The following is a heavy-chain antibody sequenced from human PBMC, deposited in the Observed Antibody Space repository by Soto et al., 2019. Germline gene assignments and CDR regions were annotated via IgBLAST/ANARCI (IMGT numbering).Heavy chain of an antibody. CDR1: GYTFTSYG. J-gene: IGHJ2*01. V-gene: IGHV1-18*01. Sequence: QVQLVQSGAEVKKPGASVKVSCKASGYTFTSYGISWVRQAPGQGLEWMGWISAYNGNTNYEQKLQGRATMTTDTSTSTAYMVRRSLRSDDTAVYDCARMAYCGGDCYSDSYCYFDLWGRGTLVTVSA. D-gene: IGHD2-21*02. CDR2: ISAYNGNT. CDR3: ARMAYCGGDCYSDSYCYFDL.